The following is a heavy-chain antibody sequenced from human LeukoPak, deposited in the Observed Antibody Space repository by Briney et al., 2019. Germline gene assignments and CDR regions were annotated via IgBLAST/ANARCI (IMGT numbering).Heavy chain of an antibody. CDR2: IYSGGST. CDR1: GFTVSSNY. D-gene: IGHD3-22*01. J-gene: IGHJ6*02. Sequence: GGSLRLSCAASGFTVSSNYMSWVRQAPGKGLEWVSVIYSGGSTYYADSVKGRFTISRDNSKNTLYLQMNSLRVEDTAVYFCAKLLTSRYYSTLHYYGMDVWGQGTTVTVSS. V-gene: IGHV3-66*01. CDR3: AKLLTSRYYSTLHYYGMDV.